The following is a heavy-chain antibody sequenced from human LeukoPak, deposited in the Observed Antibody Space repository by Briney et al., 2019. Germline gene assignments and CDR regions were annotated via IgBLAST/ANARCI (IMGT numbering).Heavy chain of an antibody. Sequence: GGSLRLSCAASGFTFSNYAMYWVRQAPGKGLEWVTLISYDGTNEYYADSVKGRFTISRDNSKNTLYLQMNSLRAEDTAVYYCARVDDLDAFDMWGQGTMVTVSS. CDR3: ARVDDLDAFDM. J-gene: IGHJ3*02. D-gene: IGHD2-2*03. V-gene: IGHV3-30-3*01. CDR1: GFTFSNYA. CDR2: ISYDGTNE.